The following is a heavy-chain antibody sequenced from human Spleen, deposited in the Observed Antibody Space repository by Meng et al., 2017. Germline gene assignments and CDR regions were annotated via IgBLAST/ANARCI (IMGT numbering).Heavy chain of an antibody. V-gene: IGHV3-74*01. CDR3: ARVVGSAYYCGSGSYRY. Sequence: GGSLRLSCAASGFTFSSYWMHWVRQAPGKGLEWVSRINSDGSTTNYADSVKGRFTISRDNAKNTVYLQMNSLRAEDTAVYYCARVVGSAYYCGSGSYRYWGQGTLVTVSS. CDR1: GFTFSSYW. J-gene: IGHJ4*02. D-gene: IGHD3-10*01. CDR2: INSDGSTT.